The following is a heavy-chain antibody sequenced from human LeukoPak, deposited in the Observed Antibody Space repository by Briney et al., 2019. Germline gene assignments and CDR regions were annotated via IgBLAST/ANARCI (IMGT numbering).Heavy chain of an antibody. D-gene: IGHD2-2*01. CDR2: INPDSGGT. Sequence: ASVKVSCKASGYTFTGYYIHWVRQAPGQGLDWMGWINPDSGGTNDAQKFQGRVTMTRDTSNSTAYMELTRLRSDDTAVYYCARGSSSTSPGNWFDPWGQGTLVTVSS. J-gene: IGHJ5*02. V-gene: IGHV1-2*02. CDR3: ARGSSSTSPGNWFDP. CDR1: GYTFTGYY.